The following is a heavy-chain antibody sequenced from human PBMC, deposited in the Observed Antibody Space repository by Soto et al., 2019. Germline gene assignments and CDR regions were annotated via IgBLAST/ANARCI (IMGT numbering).Heavy chain of an antibody. D-gene: IGHD3-16*01. V-gene: IGHV1-69*12. Sequence: QVQLVQSGAEVKKPGSSVKVSCKASGGTFSSYAISWVRQAPGQGLEWMGGIIPIFGTANYAQKFQGRVTITADESTSTAYMELSSLRSEDTAVYYCARDGALGENYYYYGMDVWGQGTTVTVSS. CDR2: IIPIFGTA. CDR3: ARDGALGENYYYYGMDV. CDR1: GGTFSSYA. J-gene: IGHJ6*02.